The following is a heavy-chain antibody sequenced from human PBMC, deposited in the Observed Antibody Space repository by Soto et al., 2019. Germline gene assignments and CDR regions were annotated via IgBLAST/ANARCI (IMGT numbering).Heavy chain of an antibody. D-gene: IGHD3-10*01. CDR3: ARAPISVRFRYFDL. V-gene: IGHV4-31*03. Sequence: QVQLQESGPGLVKPSQTLSLTCTVSGGSISSADYYWNWIRHHPGKGLEWIGYIFHTGATYYNPSLKSRLTISLDASANQFSLRLNSVTAADTAVYFCARAPISVRFRYFDLWGRGTLVSVSS. CDR2: IFHTGAT. J-gene: IGHJ2*01. CDR1: GGSISSADYY.